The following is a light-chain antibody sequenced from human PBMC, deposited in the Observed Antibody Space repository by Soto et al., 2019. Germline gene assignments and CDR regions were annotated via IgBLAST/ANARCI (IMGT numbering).Light chain of an antibody. CDR1: QSVSSY. CDR3: QQRGNWPWT. CDR2: DAS. J-gene: IGKJ1*01. V-gene: IGKV3-11*01. Sequence: EIVVTQSPATLSLSPGERATLSCRASQSVSSYLAWYQQKPGQAPRLLIYDASNRATGILARFSGSGSGTDFTLTISSLEPEDFAVYYCQQRGNWPWTFGQGTKVEIK.